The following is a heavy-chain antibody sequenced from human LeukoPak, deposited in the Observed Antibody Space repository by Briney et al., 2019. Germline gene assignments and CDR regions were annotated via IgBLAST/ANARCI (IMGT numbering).Heavy chain of an antibody. CDR3: AREDPDRKIDY. D-gene: IGHD1-14*01. J-gene: IGHJ4*02. Sequence: GSLRLSCTASGFPFYSYWMTWVRQSPGKGLEWIGEIYHSGFTNYNPSLKSRVTISVDKPKDHFSLKLSSVTAADTAVYYCAREDPDRKIDYWGQGTLVTVSS. CDR2: IYHSGFT. CDR1: GFPFYSYW. V-gene: IGHV4-4*02.